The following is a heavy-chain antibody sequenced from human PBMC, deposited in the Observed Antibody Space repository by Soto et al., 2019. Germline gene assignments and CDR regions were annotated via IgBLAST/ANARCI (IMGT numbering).Heavy chain of an antibody. CDR2: IKSNSDGGTT. V-gene: IGHV3-15*01. J-gene: IGHJ4*02. D-gene: IGHD1-1*01. CDR3: TTTGTIDY. Sequence: GGSLRLSCAASGFTFSNAWMTWVRQAPGKGLEWVGRIKSNSDGGTTYYAAPVEGRFTISRDDSTNTVYLQMNSLKTEDTAVYYCTTTGTIDYWGQGTLVTVSS. CDR1: GFTFSNAW.